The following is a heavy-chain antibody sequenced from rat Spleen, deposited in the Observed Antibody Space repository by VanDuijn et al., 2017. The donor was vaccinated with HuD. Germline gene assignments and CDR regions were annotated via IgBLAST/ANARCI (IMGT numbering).Heavy chain of an antibody. CDR3: ARHEQITWGPFDH. CDR2: LSYDGHTT. V-gene: IGHV5-29*01. CDR1: GFTFSHYG. Sequence: EVQLVESGGGLVQPGRSLKLTCAASGFTFSHYGMAWVRQAPTKGLEWVATLSYDGHTTYYRDSVKGRFTISRDNAKSALYLQMDSLRSEDTATYYCARHEQITWGPFDHWGQGVMVTVSS. D-gene: IGHD1-4*01. J-gene: IGHJ2*01.